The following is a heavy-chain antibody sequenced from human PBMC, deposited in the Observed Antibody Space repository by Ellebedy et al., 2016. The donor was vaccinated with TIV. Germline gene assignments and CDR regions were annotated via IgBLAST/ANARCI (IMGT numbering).Heavy chain of an antibody. V-gene: IGHV3-30*03. Sequence: GGSLRLXCVGFGFTFSDSVMHWVRQDPGKGLDWVAGISVDGRAVHYPDSVKGRFTISRDNAPNTVYLQMNSLRLEDTAVYYCVRGWYSSGHCDVFAMWGQGTIVTVSS. CDR1: GFTFSDSV. CDR3: VRGWYSSGHCDVFAM. D-gene: IGHD6-19*01. J-gene: IGHJ3*02. CDR2: ISVDGRAV.